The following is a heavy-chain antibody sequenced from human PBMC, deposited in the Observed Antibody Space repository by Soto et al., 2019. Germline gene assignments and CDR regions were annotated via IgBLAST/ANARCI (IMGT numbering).Heavy chain of an antibody. V-gene: IGHV4-39*01. Sequence: QLQLQESGPGLVKPSETLSLTCTVSGGSISSSNYYWGWIRQPPGKGPEWIGSIYYSGSTYYNPSLKSRVTISVDTSKNQFSLKLSSVTAADTAVYYCASLFHCSSTSCYYYYGMDVWGQGTTVTVSS. CDR1: GGSISSSNYY. CDR3: ASLFHCSSTSCYYYYGMDV. D-gene: IGHD2-2*01. J-gene: IGHJ6*02. CDR2: IYYSGST.